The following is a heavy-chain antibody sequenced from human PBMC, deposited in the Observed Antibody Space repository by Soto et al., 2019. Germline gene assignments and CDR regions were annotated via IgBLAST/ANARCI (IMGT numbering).Heavy chain of an antibody. CDR3: TRSVVTAPSAKEPNDY. D-gene: IGHD2-21*02. V-gene: IGHV3-30-3*01. Sequence: QVQLVESGGGVVQPGRSLRLSCAASGFTFSSFAMHWVRQAPGKGLEWVAVILYDGSTKYYADSVKGRFTISRDNSKSTLYLQMNSLIAEDTAVYYCTRSVVTAPSAKEPNDYWGRGTLVTVSS. CDR1: GFTFSSFA. J-gene: IGHJ4*02. CDR2: ILYDGSTK.